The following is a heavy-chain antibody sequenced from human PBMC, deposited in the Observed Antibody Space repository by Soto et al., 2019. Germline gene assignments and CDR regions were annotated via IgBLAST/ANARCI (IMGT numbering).Heavy chain of an antibody. J-gene: IGHJ3*02. CDR3: AREVGYSWSYSAFDI. V-gene: IGHV1-69*10. CDR2: IIPILGIA. Sequence: ASVKVSCKASGGTFSSYAISWVRQAPGQGLEWMGGIIPILGIANYAQKFQDRVTITADKSTSTAYMELSSLRSEDTAVYFCAREVGYSWSYSAFDIWGQGTMVTVSS. CDR1: GGTFSSYA. D-gene: IGHD1-26*01.